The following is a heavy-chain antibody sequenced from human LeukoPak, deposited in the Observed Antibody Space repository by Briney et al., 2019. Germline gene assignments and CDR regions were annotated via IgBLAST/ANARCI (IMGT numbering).Heavy chain of an antibody. J-gene: IGHJ4*02. CDR2: ISGSGGST. D-gene: IGHD3-16*02. Sequence: GGSLRLSCAASGFTFSSYGMSWVRQAPGKGLERVSAISGSGGSTYYAGSVKSRFTISRDNSKNTLYLQRNSLRAEDTAVYYCAKDDVWGSYRYPSGTTDWGQGTLVTVSS. V-gene: IGHV3-23*01. CDR1: GFTFSSYG. CDR3: AKDDVWGSYRYPSGTTD.